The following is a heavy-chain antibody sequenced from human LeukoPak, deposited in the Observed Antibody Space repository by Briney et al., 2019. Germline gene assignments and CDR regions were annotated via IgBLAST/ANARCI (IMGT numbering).Heavy chain of an antibody. CDR2: ITGNRGSA. CDR3: AKCLHYDVSSFYLGS. CDR1: GFTFTNFA. Sequence: PVGSLRLSCAASGFTFTNFAMNWVRQAPGKGLEWVSSITGNRGSAYYADSGKGRFTISRDNSMNTLHLQMSSLKAEDTAVYNCAKCLHYDVSSFYLGSWGQGAPVTVSS. V-gene: IGHV3-23*01. D-gene: IGHD3-22*01. J-gene: IGHJ4*02.